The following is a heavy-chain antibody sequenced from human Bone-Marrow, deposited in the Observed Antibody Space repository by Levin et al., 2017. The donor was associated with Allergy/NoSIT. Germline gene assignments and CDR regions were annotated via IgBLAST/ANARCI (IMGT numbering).Heavy chain of an antibody. CDR3: ARELEGVGRVGNWFDP. V-gene: IGHV4-39*07. CDR1: GASVSNPHCGCF. CDR2: IDYAGLT. Sequence: SETLSLTCSVSGASVSNPHCGCFWGWVRQPSGEGLQWIGTIDYAGLTHYNPSLRSRVAISIDPSKNQFSLKLTSVTATDTAIYYCARELEGVGRVGNWFDPWGQGILVTVSS. D-gene: IGHD3-3*01. J-gene: IGHJ5*02.